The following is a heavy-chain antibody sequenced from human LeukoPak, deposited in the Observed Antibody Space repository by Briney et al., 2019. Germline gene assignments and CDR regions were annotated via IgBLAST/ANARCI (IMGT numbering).Heavy chain of an antibody. CDR2: INPNSGGT. CDR1: GYTFTGYY. CDR3: AREGVLLWFGGVSGWFDP. D-gene: IGHD3-10*01. V-gene: IGHV1-2*06. Sequence: ASVKVSCKASGYTFTGYYMHWVRQAPGQGLEWMGRINPNSGGTNYAQKFQGRVTMTRDTSISTAYMELSRLRSDDTAVYYCAREGVLLWFGGVSGWFDPWGQGTLVIVSS. J-gene: IGHJ5*02.